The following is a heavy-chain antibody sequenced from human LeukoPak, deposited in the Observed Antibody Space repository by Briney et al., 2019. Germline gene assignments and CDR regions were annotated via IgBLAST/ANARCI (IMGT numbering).Heavy chain of an antibody. Sequence: SETLSLTCSVSGYSINSGYHWGWIRQPPGKGLEWIAIMHHTGSTHYNPSLQSRVTISIDTSKNHFSLKLSSVTAADTAVYYCARSGGKGDYFDYWGQGTLVTVSS. J-gene: IGHJ4*02. CDR1: GYSINSGYH. V-gene: IGHV4-38-2*01. CDR3: ARSGGKGDYFDY. CDR2: MHHTGST. D-gene: IGHD4-23*01.